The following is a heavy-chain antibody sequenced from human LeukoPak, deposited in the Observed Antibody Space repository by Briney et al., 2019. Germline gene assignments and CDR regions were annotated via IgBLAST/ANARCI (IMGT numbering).Heavy chain of an antibody. D-gene: IGHD1-14*01. Sequence: PGGALRHSRAASVFTFSDYLMSWMRPAPGKGVEWVSYIFSSGSTIYYAHTLKGRFTISRDNAKNSLYLQMNSLRAEDTTGYYCARDIGSNQVYYYYGMDVWGQGTTVTVSS. V-gene: IGHV3-11*01. CDR2: IFSSGSTI. CDR3: ARDIGSNQVYYYYGMDV. J-gene: IGHJ6*02. CDR1: VFTFSDYL.